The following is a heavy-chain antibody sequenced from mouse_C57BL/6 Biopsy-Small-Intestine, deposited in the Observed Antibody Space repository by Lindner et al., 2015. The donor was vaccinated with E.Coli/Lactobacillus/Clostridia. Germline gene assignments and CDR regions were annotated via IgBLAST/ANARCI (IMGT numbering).Heavy chain of an antibody. Sequence: VQLQESGAELVKPGAVSEAVLQGFWLHFHQLLDKLGWKQRPGQGLEWIGNIYPGSSSTNYNEKFKSKATLTVDTSSSTAYMQLSSLTSDDSAVYYCARSGDAMDYWGQGTSVTVSS. J-gene: IGHJ4*01. D-gene: IGHD3-1*01. V-gene: IGHV1S61*01. CDR1: LHFHQLL. CDR2: IYPGSSST. CDR3: ARSGDAMDY.